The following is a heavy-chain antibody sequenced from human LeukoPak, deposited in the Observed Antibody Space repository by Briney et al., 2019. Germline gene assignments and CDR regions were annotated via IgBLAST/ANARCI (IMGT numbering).Heavy chain of an antibody. CDR1: GYTFTSYY. V-gene: IGHV1-46*03. CDR2: INPSGGST. CDR3: ARGEGSYYYDSSVPL. D-gene: IGHD3-22*01. Sequence: ASVKVSCKASGYTFTSYYMHWVRQAPGQGLEWMGIINPSGGSTSYAQKFQGRVTMTRDTSTSTVYMELSSLRSEDTAVYYCARGEGSYYYDSSVPLWGQGTMVTVFS. J-gene: IGHJ3*01.